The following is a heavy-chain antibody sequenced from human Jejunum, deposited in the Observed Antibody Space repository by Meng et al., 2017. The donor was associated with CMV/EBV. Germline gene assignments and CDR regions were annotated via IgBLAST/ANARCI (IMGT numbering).Heavy chain of an antibody. CDR3: ARGRDCSRANCYLPYYFDK. Sequence: SYYMSWVRRAPGKGLECVGIIYSGGDTYSADSVKGRFSISRDDSKSILYLQMNSLRPEDTAVYYCARGRDCSRANCYLPYYFDKWGQGTLVTVSS. CDR2: IYSGGDT. CDR1: SYY. V-gene: IGHV3-66*02. J-gene: IGHJ4*02. D-gene: IGHD2-2*01.